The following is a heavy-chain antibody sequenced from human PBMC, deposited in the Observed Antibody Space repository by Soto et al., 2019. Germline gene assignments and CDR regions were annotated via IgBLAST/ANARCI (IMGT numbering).Heavy chain of an antibody. CDR3: AKDRVPVTTPFDAFDI. CDR1: GFTFSSYA. D-gene: IGHD4-17*01. Sequence: GWSLRLSCAASGFTFSSYAMSWVRQAPGKGLEWVSAISGSGGSTYYADSVKGRFTISRDNSKNTLYLQMNSLRAEDTAVYYCAKDRVPVTTPFDAFDIWGQGTMVTVSS. V-gene: IGHV3-23*01. J-gene: IGHJ3*02. CDR2: ISGSGGST.